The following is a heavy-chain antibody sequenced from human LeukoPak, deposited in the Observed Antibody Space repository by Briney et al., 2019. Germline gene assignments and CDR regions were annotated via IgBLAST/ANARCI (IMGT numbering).Heavy chain of an antibody. CDR3: ARGNIVVVPAAIKWEAYYYGMDV. J-gene: IGHJ6*04. CDR1: GGTFSSYA. CDR2: IIPIFGTA. Sequence: ASVKVSCKASGGTFSSYAISWVRQAPGQGLEWMGGIIPIFGTANYAQKFQGRVTITADESTSTAYMELSSLRSEDTAVYYCARGNIVVVPAAIKWEAYYYGMDVWGKGTTVTVSS. D-gene: IGHD2-2*02. V-gene: IGHV1-69*13.